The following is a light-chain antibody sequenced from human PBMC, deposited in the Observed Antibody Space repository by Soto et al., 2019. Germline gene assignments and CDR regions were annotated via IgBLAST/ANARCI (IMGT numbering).Light chain of an antibody. Sequence: RVMTQSPATLSVSPGERATLSCRASQSVSSNLAWYQQKPGQAPRLLIYGASTRATGIPARFSGSGSGTEFTLTISSLQSEDFAVYYCQQYNNWPQTFGQRTKVDIK. V-gene: IGKV3-15*01. CDR2: GAS. CDR3: QQYNNWPQT. CDR1: QSVSSN. J-gene: IGKJ1*01.